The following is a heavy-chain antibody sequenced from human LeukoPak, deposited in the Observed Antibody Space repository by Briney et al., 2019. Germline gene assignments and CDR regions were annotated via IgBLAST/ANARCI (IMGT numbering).Heavy chain of an antibody. Sequence: ASVKVSCKASGYTFTSYDINWVRQAPGQGLEWMGWMNPNNGNTGYAQKFQGRVTMTRNTSISTAYMELSSLRSEDTAVYYCAREAGPGILWFRELSRRRDAFDIWGQGTMVTVSS. CDR2: MNPNNGNT. V-gene: IGHV1-8*01. CDR1: GYTFTSYD. CDR3: AREAGPGILWFRELSRRRDAFDI. J-gene: IGHJ3*02. D-gene: IGHD3-10*01.